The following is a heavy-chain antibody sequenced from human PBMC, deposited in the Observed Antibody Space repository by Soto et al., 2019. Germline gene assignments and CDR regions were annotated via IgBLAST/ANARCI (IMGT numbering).Heavy chain of an antibody. CDR2: ISYDGSNK. D-gene: IGHD3-22*01. CDR1: GFTFSSYG. CDR3: AREYYYDSSGYYGTEYYQH. V-gene: IGHV3-30*03. Sequence: QVPLVESGGGVVQPGRSLRLSCAASGFTFSSYGMHWVRQAPGKGLEWVAVISYDGSNKYYADSVKGRFTISRDNSKNTLYLQMNSLRAEDTAVYFCAREYYYDSSGYYGTEYYQHWGQGTLVTVSS. J-gene: IGHJ1*01.